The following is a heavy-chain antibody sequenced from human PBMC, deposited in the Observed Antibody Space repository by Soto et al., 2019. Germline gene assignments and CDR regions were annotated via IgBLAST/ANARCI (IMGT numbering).Heavy chain of an antibody. J-gene: IGHJ4*02. CDR2: INHSGST. CDR3: ASQNGYCSGGSCYPNY. Sequence: SETLSLTCAVYGGSFSGYYWSWIRQPPGKGLEWIGEINHSGSTNYNPSLKSRVTISVDTSKNQFSLKLSSVTAADTAVYYCASQNGYCSGGSCYPNYWGQGTLVTVSS. CDR1: GGSFSGYY. D-gene: IGHD2-15*01. V-gene: IGHV4-34*01.